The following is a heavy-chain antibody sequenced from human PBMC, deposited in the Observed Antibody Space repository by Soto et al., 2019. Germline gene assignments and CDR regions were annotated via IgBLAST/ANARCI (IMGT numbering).Heavy chain of an antibody. D-gene: IGHD2-15*01. CDR3: SRSKGYCVRGSCYIPGTATHYALAV. Sequence: QVQLVESGGGVVQPGRSLRLSCAASGFTLSSYAMYWVRQAPGKGLEWVALISYDGTNKHYADSMKGRFTISRVNFKGTVLLQVNSVRPNDTAKDVCSRSKGYCVRGSCYIPGTATHYALAVWGHGTAVIVSS. J-gene: IGHJ6*02. V-gene: IGHV3-30-3*01. CDR1: GFTLSSYA. CDR2: ISYDGTNK.